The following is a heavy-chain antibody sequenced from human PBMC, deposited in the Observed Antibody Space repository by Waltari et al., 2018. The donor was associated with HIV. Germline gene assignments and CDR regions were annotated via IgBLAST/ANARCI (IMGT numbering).Heavy chain of an antibody. CDR2: ISYGGSKK. D-gene: IGHD3-9*01. CDR3: AKDRQKIGYYDILTGYLDY. J-gene: IGHJ4*02. Sequence: QVQLVESGGGVVQPRRSLRLSCAASGFTFSSYGMHWVRQAPGKGVGWGAVISYGGSKKDYADAGKGRFTISRDNSKNTLYLQMNSLRAEDTAVYYCAKDRQKIGYYDILTGYLDYWGQGTLVTVSS. V-gene: IGHV3-30*18. CDR1: GFTFSSYG.